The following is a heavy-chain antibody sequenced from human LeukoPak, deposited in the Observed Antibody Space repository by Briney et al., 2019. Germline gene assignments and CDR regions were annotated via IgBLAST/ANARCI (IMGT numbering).Heavy chain of an antibody. D-gene: IGHD3-10*01. Sequence: TSETLSLTCTVSGGSISSSSYYWGWIRQPPGKGLEWIGSIYYSGSTYYNPSLKSRVTTSLDTSKNQFSLKLSSVTAADTAVYYCASIRGAMVRGAGLDYWGQGTLVTVSS. CDR1: GGSISSSSYY. CDR3: ASIRGAMVRGAGLDY. J-gene: IGHJ4*02. V-gene: IGHV4-39*01. CDR2: IYYSGST.